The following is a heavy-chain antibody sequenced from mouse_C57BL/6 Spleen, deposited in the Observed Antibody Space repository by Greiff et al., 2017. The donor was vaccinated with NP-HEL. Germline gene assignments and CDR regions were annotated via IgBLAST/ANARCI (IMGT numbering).Heavy chain of an antibody. D-gene: IGHD1-1*01. CDR1: GYTFTSYW. V-gene: IGHV1-53*01. CDR3: ARGVTPVVARDWYFDV. Sequence: QVQLQQPGTELVKPGASVKLSCKASGYTFTSYWMHWVKQRPGQGLEWIGNINPSNGGTNYNEKFKSKATLTVDKSSSTAYMQLSSLTSEDSAVYYCARGVTPVVARDWYFDVWGTGTTVTVSS. CDR2: INPSNGGT. J-gene: IGHJ1*03.